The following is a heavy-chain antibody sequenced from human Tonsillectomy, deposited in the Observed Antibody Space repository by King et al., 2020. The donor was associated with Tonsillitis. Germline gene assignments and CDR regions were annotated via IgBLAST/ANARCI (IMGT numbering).Heavy chain of an antibody. J-gene: IGHJ6*03. CDR2: IKQDGSEK. D-gene: IGHD4-17*01. CDR3: ARGTTVPNHYYYYYMDV. Sequence: VQLVESGGGLVQPGGSLRLSCAASGFTFSSYWMSWVRQAPGKGLEWVANIKQDGSEKYFVDFVKGRFTISRDNAKNSLYLQMNSLRAEDTAVYYCARGTTVPNHYYYYYMDVWGKGTTVTVSS. CDR1: GFTFSSYW. V-gene: IGHV3-7*01.